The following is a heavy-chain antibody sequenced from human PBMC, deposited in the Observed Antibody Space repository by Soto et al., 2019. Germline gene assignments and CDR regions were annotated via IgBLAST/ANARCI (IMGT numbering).Heavy chain of an antibody. Sequence: SETLSLTCAVYGGSFSGYYWSWIRQPPGKGLAWIGEINHSGSTNYNPSLKSRVTISVDTSKNQFSLKLSSVTAADTAVYYCARVRRSSWSTNAFDIWGQGTMVTVSS. CDR1: GGSFSGYY. J-gene: IGHJ3*02. CDR3: ARVRRSSWSTNAFDI. V-gene: IGHV4-34*01. CDR2: INHSGST. D-gene: IGHD6-13*01.